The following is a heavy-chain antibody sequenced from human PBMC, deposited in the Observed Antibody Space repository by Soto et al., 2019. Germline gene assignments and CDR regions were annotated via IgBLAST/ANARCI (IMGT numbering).Heavy chain of an antibody. J-gene: IGHJ4*02. CDR1: GGTFSSYT. Sequence: GASVKVSCKASGGTFSSYTISWVRQAPGQGLEWMGRIIPILGIANYAQKFQGRVTITADKSTSTAYMELSSLRSEDTAVYYCAGEEKGFAGPAFDYWGEGSLITVSS. V-gene: IGHV1-69*04. CDR3: AGEEKGFAGPAFDY. D-gene: IGHD3-10*01. CDR2: IIPILGIA.